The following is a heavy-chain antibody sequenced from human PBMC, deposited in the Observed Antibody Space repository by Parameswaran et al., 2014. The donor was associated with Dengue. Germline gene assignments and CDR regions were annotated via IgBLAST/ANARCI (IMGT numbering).Heavy chain of an antibody. D-gene: IGHD3-10*01. CDR1: GQY. CDR3: ARHVRIDASGTSERWLDP. CDR2: VSPDGSET. Sequence: AGRSLKISCKDPGQYIAWVRQMPGKGLEWMAIVSPDGSETVYSPFFQGLVTTSVDRSISTAYLQWSSLEASDTAIYYCARHVRIDASGTSERWLDPWGQGTLVTVSS. J-gene: IGHJ5*02. V-gene: IGHV5-51*01.